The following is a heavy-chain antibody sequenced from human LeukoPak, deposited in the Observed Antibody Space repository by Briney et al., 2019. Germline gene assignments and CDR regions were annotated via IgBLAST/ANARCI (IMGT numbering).Heavy chain of an antibody. CDR2: IKQDGSEK. CDR1: GFTFSSYW. J-gene: IGHJ4*02. Sequence: PGGSLRLSCAASGFTFSSYWMSWVRQAPGKGLEWVANIKQDGSEKYYVDSVKGRFTISRDNAKNSLYLQMNSLRAEDTAVYYCARWVGQWLVKKSFDYWGQGTLVTVSS. D-gene: IGHD6-19*01. V-gene: IGHV3-7*01. CDR3: ARWVGQWLVKKSFDY.